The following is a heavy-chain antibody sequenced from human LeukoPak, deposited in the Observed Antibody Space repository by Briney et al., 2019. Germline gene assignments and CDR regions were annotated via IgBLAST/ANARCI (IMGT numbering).Heavy chain of an antibody. J-gene: IGHJ6*02. CDR1: GFTFSSYG. Sequence: GGSLRLSCAASGFTFSSYGMHWVRQAPGKGLEWVAVIWYDGSNKYYADSVKGRFTISRDNSKNTLYLQMNSLRAEDTAVYYCARGYSYGAHAPFVAYYGMDVWGQGTTVTVSS. CDR3: ARGYSYGAHAPFVAYYGMDV. CDR2: IWYDGSNK. V-gene: IGHV3-33*01. D-gene: IGHD5-18*01.